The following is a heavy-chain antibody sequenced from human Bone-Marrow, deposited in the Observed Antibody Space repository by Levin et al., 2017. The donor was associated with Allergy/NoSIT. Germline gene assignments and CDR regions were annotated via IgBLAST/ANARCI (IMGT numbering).Heavy chain of an antibody. Sequence: SLLLSCAASFFLFLFSSLHWVRQASGKGLEWVGRIRSKANSYATAYAASVKGRFTLSRDDSKNTAYLQMNSLKTEDTAVYYCTAYIGPAVNGMDVWGQGTTVTVSS. CDR2: IRSKANSYAT. CDR3: TAYIGPAVNGMDV. D-gene: IGHD2-21*01. CDR1: FFLFLFSS. J-gene: IGHJ6*02. V-gene: IGHV3-73*01.